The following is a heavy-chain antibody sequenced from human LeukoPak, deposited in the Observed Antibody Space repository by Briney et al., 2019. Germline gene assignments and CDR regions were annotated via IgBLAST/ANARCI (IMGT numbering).Heavy chain of an antibody. Sequence: PSETLSLTCTVSGGSISSGGYYWSWIRQHPGKGLEWIGYIYYSWSTYYNPSLKSRVTISVDTPKNQFSLKLSSVTAADTAVYYCARETHYYYYYMDVWGKGTTVTVAS. V-gene: IGHV4-31*03. J-gene: IGHJ6*03. CDR1: GGSISSGGYY. CDR2: IYYSWST. CDR3: ARETHYYYYYMDV.